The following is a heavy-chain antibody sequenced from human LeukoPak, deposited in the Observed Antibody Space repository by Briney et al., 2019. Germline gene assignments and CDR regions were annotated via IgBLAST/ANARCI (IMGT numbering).Heavy chain of an antibody. J-gene: IGHJ6*02. CDR3: ARGPWDYYYGMDV. Sequence: GGSLRLSCAASGFTFSSYWMSWVRQAPGKGLEWVANIKQDGSEKYYVDSVKGRFTISRDNAKNSLYLQMNSLRAEDTAVYYCARGPWDYYYGMDVWGQGTTVTVSS. V-gene: IGHV3-7*01. D-gene: IGHD7-27*01. CDR2: IKQDGSEK. CDR1: GFTFSSYW.